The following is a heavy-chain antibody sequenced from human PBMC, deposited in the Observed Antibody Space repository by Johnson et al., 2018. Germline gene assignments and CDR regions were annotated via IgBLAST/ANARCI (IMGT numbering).Heavy chain of an antibody. D-gene: IGHD2-21*02. CDR1: GGTFSSYA. CDR3: AEDGKHIVVVTSISAFDI. Sequence: VQLVETGAEVKKPGSSVKVSCKASGGTFSSYAISWVRQAPGQGLEWMGGIIPIFGAANYAQKFQGRITITADESTSTAYMELSSLRSEDTAVYYCAEDGKHIVVVTSISAFDIWGQGTMVTVSS. V-gene: IGHV1-69*01. CDR2: IIPIFGAA. J-gene: IGHJ3*02.